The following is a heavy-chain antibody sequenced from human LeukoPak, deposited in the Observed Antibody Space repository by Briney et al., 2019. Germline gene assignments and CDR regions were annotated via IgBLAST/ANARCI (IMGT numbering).Heavy chain of an antibody. CDR3: ARSMVRGVPNWFDP. V-gene: IGHV3-53*01. CDR1: GFTVSSNY. D-gene: IGHD3-10*01. CDR2: FYSGGST. J-gene: IGHJ5*02. Sequence: GGSQRLSCAVSGFTVSSNYMSWVRQAPGKELEWVSVFYSGGSTHYADSVKGRFTISRDNAKNSLYLQMNSLRAEDTAVYYCARSMVRGVPNWFDPWGQGTLVTVSS.